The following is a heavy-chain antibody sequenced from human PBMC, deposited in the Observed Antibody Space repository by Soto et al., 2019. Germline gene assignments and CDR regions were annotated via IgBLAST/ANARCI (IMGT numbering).Heavy chain of an antibody. J-gene: IGHJ4*02. CDR2: INWSGGRI. Sequence: RLSCAASGFSFDDSGMNWVRQAPGKGLEWVSSINWSGGRIAYADSVKGRFTISRDNSKDTLYLQMNSLRVEDTAEYYCTPNDYWGQGTLVTVSS. CDR3: TPNDY. CDR1: GFSFDDSG. V-gene: IGHV3-20*04.